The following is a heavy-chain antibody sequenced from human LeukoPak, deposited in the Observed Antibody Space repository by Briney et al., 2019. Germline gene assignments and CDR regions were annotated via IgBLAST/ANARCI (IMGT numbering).Heavy chain of an antibody. CDR3: ARVAAAGMGLFDI. Sequence: SETLSLTCTVSGDSISNYFWSWIRQPPGKGLEWIGYISHTGSTSYNPSLKSRVTISVDTSKNQFSLKLSSVTAADTAVYYCARVAAAGMGLFDIWGQGTMVTVSS. D-gene: IGHD6-13*01. V-gene: IGHV4-59*01. J-gene: IGHJ3*02. CDR2: ISHTGST. CDR1: GDSISNYF.